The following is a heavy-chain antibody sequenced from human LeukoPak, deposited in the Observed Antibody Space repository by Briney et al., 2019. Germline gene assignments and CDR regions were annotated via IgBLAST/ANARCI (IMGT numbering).Heavy chain of an antibody. CDR3: ARDKDGVITRYFDY. D-gene: IGHD3-22*01. Sequence: GRSLRLSCAASGFTFSSYAMHWVRQAPGKGLEWVAVISYDGSNKYYADSVKGRFTISRDNSKNTLYLQMNSLRAEDTAVYYSARDKDGVITRYFDYWGQGTLVTVSS. J-gene: IGHJ4*02. CDR1: GFTFSSYA. V-gene: IGHV3-30-3*01. CDR2: ISYDGSNK.